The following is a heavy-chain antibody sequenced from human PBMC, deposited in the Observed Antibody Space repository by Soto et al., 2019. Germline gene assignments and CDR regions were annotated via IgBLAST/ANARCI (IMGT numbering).Heavy chain of an antibody. Sequence: QVQLVQSGAEEKKPGASVKVSCKASGYTFTSYAMHWVRQPPGQRLEWMGWIIAGNGTTKYSQKFQGRVTITRDTSASTAYMELRSLRSEDTAVYYCARSIVVVTALDYWGQGTLVTVSS. V-gene: IGHV1-3*05. CDR1: GYTFTSYA. J-gene: IGHJ4*02. CDR3: ARSIVVVTALDY. D-gene: IGHD2-21*02. CDR2: IIAGNGTT.